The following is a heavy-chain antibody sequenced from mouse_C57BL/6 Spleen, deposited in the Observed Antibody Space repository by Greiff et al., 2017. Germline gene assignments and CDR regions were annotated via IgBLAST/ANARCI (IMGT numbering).Heavy chain of an antibody. CDR1: GYTFTSYW. D-gene: IGHD2-5*01. Sequence: QVQLQQPGAELVKPGASVKLSCKASGYTFTSYWMQWVKQRPGQGLEWIGEIDPSDSYTNYNQKFKGKATLTVDTSASTAYMQLSSLKSEDSAVYYCARRTIVTLDYWGQGTTLTVSS. J-gene: IGHJ2*01. CDR3: ARRTIVTLDY. CDR2: IDPSDSYT. V-gene: IGHV1-50*01.